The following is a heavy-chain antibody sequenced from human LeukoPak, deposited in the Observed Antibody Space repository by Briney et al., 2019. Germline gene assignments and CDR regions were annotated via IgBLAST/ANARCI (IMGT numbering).Heavy chain of an antibody. D-gene: IGHD3-22*01. Sequence: SETLSLTCTVSGGSISSYYWSWIRQPAVKGLEWIGRIYTSGSTNYNPSLKSRVTISVDKSKNQFSLKMSSVTAADTAVYYFARASYDSSGSNAFDIWGQGTMVTVSS. J-gene: IGHJ3*02. CDR3: ARASYDSSGSNAFDI. CDR2: IYTSGST. CDR1: GGSISSYY. V-gene: IGHV4-4*07.